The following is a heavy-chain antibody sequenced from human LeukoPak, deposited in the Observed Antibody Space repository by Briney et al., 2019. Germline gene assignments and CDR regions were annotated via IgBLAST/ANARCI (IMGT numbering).Heavy chain of an antibody. D-gene: IGHD3-10*01. CDR3: AKAGPGFGFDH. V-gene: IGHV3-48*03. CDR2: ISSSGTTT. CDR1: GFTFSSYE. Sequence: GGSLRLSCAVSGFTFSSYEMNLVRQAPGKGLEWISDISSSGTTTDYADSVKGRFTISRDNAKNSLYLQMNSLRAEDTAVYYCAKAGPGFGFDHWGQGTLVTVSS. J-gene: IGHJ4*02.